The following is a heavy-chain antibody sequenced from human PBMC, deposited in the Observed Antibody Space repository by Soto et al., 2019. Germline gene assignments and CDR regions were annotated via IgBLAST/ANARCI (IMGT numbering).Heavy chain of an antibody. V-gene: IGHV3-48*03. CDR3: VRYCGTTLCNGVATRTFDY. J-gene: IGHJ4*02. CDR1: RFTFSAYE. CDR2: ISTSGSTV. Sequence: LRLSCAASRFTFSAYEMHWFRQAPGKGLEWVSYISTSGSTVYYADSVKGRFTVSRDNTRNSLYLQMDSLRDEDTALYYCVRYCGTTLCNGVATRTFDYWGQGTLVTVSS. D-gene: IGHD5-12*01.